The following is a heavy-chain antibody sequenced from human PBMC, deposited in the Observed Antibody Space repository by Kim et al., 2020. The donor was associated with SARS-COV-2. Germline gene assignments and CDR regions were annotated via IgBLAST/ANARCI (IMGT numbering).Heavy chain of an antibody. D-gene: IGHD3-22*01. CDR3: ARSRITMIVVVSYFDY. Sequence: SVKGRFTITRDNAKNSRYLQMNSLRDEDTAVYYCARSRITMIVVVSYFDYWGQGTLVTVSS. V-gene: IGHV3-48*02. J-gene: IGHJ4*02.